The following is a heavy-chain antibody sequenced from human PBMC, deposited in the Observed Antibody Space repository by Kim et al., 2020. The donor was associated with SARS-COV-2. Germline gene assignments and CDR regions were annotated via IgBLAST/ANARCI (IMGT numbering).Heavy chain of an antibody. CDR1: GFTFSGHW. CDR2: ITTDGSTT. Sequence: GGSLRLSCAASGFTFSGHWMHWVRQGPGKGLVWVSYITTDGSTTTYADSVKGRFTISRDNAKNTLYLQMNSLRAEDTAVYYCARVQNNGMDVWGQGTTVTVSS. D-gene: IGHD4-4*01. CDR3: ARVQNNGMDV. J-gene: IGHJ6*02. V-gene: IGHV3-74*01.